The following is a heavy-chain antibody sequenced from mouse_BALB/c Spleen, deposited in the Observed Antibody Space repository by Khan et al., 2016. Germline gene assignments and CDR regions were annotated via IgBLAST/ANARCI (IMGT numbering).Heavy chain of an antibody. V-gene: IGHV9-2-1*01. J-gene: IGHJ4*01. CDR3: AGGGYYGSSAMDY. CDR1: DYTFTDYS. CDR2: INTETGEP. Sequence: QIQLVQSGPELKKPGETVKISCKASDYTFTDYSMHWVKQAPGKGLKWMGWINTETGEPTYADDLKGRFAFSLETSASTAYLQINNLTNEVTATYFCAGGGYYGSSAMDYLGQGTSVTVSS. D-gene: IGHD1-1*01.